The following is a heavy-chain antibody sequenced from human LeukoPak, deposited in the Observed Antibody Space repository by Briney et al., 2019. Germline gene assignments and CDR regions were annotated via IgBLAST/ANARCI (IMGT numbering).Heavy chain of an antibody. CDR2: ISPNSGGT. J-gene: IGHJ6*02. CDR1: GYTFTGYY. D-gene: IGHD2-15*01. V-gene: IGHV1-2*02. Sequence: ASVKVSCKASGYTFTGYYMHWVRQAPGQGLEWMGWISPNSGGTNYAQKFQGRVTMTRDTSISTAYMELSRLRSDDTAVYYCASSRDGVGAAYYYYYGMDVWGQGTTVTVSS. CDR3: ASSRDGVGAAYYYYYGMDV.